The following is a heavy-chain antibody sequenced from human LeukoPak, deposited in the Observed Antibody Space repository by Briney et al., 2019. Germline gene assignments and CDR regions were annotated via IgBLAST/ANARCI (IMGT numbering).Heavy chain of an antibody. CDR3: AKGMSSGWYLFDY. CDR2: IWYDGSNK. Sequence: PGGSLRLSCAASGFTFSSYGMHWVRQAPGKGLEWVAVIWYDGSNKYYADSVKGRFTISRDNSKNTLYLQINSLRAEDTAVYYCAKGMSSGWYLFDYWGQGTLVTVSS. CDR1: GFTFSSYG. J-gene: IGHJ4*02. V-gene: IGHV3-33*06. D-gene: IGHD6-19*01.